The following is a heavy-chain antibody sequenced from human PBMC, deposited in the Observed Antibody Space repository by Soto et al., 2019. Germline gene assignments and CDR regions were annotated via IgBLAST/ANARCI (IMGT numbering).Heavy chain of an antibody. CDR2: IDSGDGTT. V-gene: IGHV3-11*01. J-gene: IGHJ4*02. CDR1: GFDFGDYY. Sequence: GGSLRLSCTGSGFDFGDYYMSWIRQAPGKGLEWVSYIDSGDGTTYYTDSVKGRFTISRDNAKKTVYLQMSTLRVEDTALYYCVRPYYSSSWFPFDRWGQGTLATVSS. CDR3: VRPYYSSSWFPFDR. D-gene: IGHD6-13*01.